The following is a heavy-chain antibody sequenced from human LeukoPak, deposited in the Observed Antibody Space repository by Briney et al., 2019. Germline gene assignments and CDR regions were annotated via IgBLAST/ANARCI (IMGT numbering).Heavy chain of an antibody. J-gene: IGHJ4*02. V-gene: IGHV3-30*02. D-gene: IGHD5-24*01. CDR2: IRYDGSNK. CDR1: GFTFSGYG. Sequence: GGSLRLSCAASGFTFSGYGMHWVRQAPGKGLEWVAFIRYDGSNKYYADSVKGRFTISRDNSKNTLYLQMNSLRAEDTAVYYCATPPRDGYNQPWGFDYWGQGTLVTVSS. CDR3: ATPPRDGYNQPWGFDY.